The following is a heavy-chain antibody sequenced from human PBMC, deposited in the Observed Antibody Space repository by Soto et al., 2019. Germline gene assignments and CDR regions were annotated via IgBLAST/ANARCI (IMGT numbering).Heavy chain of an antibody. D-gene: IGHD4-17*01. V-gene: IGHV3-33*01. CDR3: ARSTTVFGRGYYYYYGVDV. CDR2: IWYDGSNK. CDR1: GFTFSSYG. J-gene: IGHJ6*02. Sequence: QVQLVESGGGVVQPGRSLRLSCAASGFTFSSYGMHWVRQAPGKGLEWVAVIWYDGSNKYYADSVKGRFTISRDNSKNTQYLQMNSLRAAYTAAYYCARSTTVFGRGYYYYYGVDVWGQGTTVTVSS.